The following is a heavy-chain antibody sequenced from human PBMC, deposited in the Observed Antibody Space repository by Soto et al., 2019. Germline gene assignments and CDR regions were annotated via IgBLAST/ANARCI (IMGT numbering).Heavy chain of an antibody. CDR1: GYTLTELS. J-gene: IGHJ4*02. CDR3: ATVYYDFWSGYPSPYYFDY. CDR2: FDPEDGET. V-gene: IGHV1-24*01. D-gene: IGHD3-3*01. Sequence: ASVKVSCKVSGYTLTELSMHWVRQAPGKGLEWMGGFDPEDGETIYAQKFQGRVTMTEDTSTDTAYMELSSLRSEDTAVYYCATVYYDFWSGYPSPYYFDYWGQGTLVTVSS.